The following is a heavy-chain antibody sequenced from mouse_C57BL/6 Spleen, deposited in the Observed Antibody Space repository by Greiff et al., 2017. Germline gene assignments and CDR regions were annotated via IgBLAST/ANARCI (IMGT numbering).Heavy chain of an antibody. J-gene: IGHJ2*01. D-gene: IGHD1-1*01. CDR3: ARPTTVVAPYYFDY. CDR2: IYPGDGDT. CDR1: GYAFSSSW. Sequence: VMLVESGPELVKPGASVKISCKASGYAFSSSWMNWVKQRPGKGLEWIGRIYPGDGDTNYNGKFKGKATLTADKSSSTAYMQLSSLTSEDSAVYFCARPTTVVAPYYFDYWGQGTTLTVSS. V-gene: IGHV1-82*01.